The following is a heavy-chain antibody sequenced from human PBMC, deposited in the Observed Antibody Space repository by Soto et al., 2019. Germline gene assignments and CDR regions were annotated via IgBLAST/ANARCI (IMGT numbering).Heavy chain of an antibody. J-gene: IGHJ4*02. Sequence: SETLSLTCTVSGGSIRSGDYYWTWIRQPPGKGLEWIGYVFHTGTAYYYNPSPKRRVNTSIDTSKNQFSLKLNSVTAADTAIYYCVRDSVRFGPAFDSWGQGTQVTVSS. V-gene: IGHV4-30-4*01. D-gene: IGHD3-3*01. CDR2: VFHTGTAY. CDR3: VRDSVRFGPAFDS. CDR1: GGSIRSGDYY.